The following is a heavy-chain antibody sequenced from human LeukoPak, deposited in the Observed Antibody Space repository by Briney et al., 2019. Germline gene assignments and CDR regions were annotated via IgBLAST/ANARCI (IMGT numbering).Heavy chain of an antibody. D-gene: IGHD5-24*01. CDR2: IKQDGSEK. J-gene: IGHJ4*02. CDR3: AREDHMATTDY. Sequence: GGSLRLSCAASGFTFSSYWMSWVRQAPGKGLEWVANIKQDGSEKYYVDSVKGRFTISRDNAKNSPYLQMNSLRAEDTAVYYCAREDHMATTDYWGQGTLVTVSS. CDR1: GFTFSSYW. V-gene: IGHV3-7*01.